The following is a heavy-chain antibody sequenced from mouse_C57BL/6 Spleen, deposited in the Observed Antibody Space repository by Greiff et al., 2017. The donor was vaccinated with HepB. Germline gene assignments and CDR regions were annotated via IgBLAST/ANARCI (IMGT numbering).Heavy chain of an antibody. CDR3: AREEGAWFAY. V-gene: IGHV1-64*01. Sequence: QVQLQQPGAELVKPGASVKLSCKASGFTFTSYWMHWVKQRPGQGLEWIGMIHPNSGSTNYNEKFKSKATLTVDKSSSTAYMQLSSLTSEDSAVYYCAREEGAWFAYWGQGTLVTVSA. J-gene: IGHJ3*01. CDR2: IHPNSGST. CDR1: GFTFTSYW.